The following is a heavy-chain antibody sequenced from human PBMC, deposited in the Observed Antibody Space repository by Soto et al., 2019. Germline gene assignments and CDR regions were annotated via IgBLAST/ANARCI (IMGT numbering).Heavy chain of an antibody. CDR2: ISARGGSS. D-gene: IGHD5-12*01. V-gene: IGHV3-23*01. CDR1: GFSFSSYA. CDR3: AKGSIEYSASVDN. J-gene: IGHJ4*02. Sequence: EVQLLESGGGLVQPGGSLRLSCAASGFSFSSYAMVWVRQAPGKGLEWVSVISARGGSSYFADSVKGRFTISRDNSKNVLFLEMNSLRAEDTAIYFCAKGSIEYSASVDNWGQGTLVLVSS.